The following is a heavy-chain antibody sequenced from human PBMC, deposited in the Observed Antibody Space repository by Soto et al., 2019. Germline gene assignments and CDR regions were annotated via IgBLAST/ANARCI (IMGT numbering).Heavy chain of an antibody. CDR1: GGSINSYY. CDR3: ARVGIRDFYDTSGRYYFDY. D-gene: IGHD3-22*01. CDR2: IYYSGRT. V-gene: IGHV4-59*01. Sequence: SETLSLTCTVSGGSINSYYWSWIRQPPEKGLEWIGYIYYSGRTNYNPSLWSRVTISVDMSKNQFSLKLSSVTAADTAVYYCARVGIRDFYDTSGRYYFDYWGQGTLVTVSS. J-gene: IGHJ4*02.